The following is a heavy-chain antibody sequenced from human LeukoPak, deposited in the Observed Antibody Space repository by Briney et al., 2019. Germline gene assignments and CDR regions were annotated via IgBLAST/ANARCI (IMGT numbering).Heavy chain of an antibody. CDR3: VRAVFGGDSWYYFDY. Sequence: ASVKVSCKASGCTFTSYYMHWVRQAPGQGLEWMGIINPSGGSTSYAQKFQGRVTMTRDTSTSTVYMELSSLRSEDTAVYYCVRAVFGGDSWYYFDYWGQGTLVTVSS. CDR2: INPSGGST. V-gene: IGHV1-46*01. D-gene: IGHD2-21*02. J-gene: IGHJ4*02. CDR1: GCTFTSYY.